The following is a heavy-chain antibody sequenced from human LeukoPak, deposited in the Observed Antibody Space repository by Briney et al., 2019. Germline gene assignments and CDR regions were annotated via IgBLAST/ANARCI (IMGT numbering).Heavy chain of an antibody. CDR1: GSIFTSYW. J-gene: IGHJ4*02. D-gene: IGHD1-20*01. V-gene: IGHV5-51*01. Sequence: GASLQISCKGSGSIFTSYWIGWVRQLPGKGLEWMGIIYPGDSDTRYSPSFQGQVTISADKSISTAYLQWSSLKASDTAMYYCARHKGDGDNWTFDYWGQGTLVTVSS. CDR2: IYPGDSDT. CDR3: ARHKGDGDNWTFDY.